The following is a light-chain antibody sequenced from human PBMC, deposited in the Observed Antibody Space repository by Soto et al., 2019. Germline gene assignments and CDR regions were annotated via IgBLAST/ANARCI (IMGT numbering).Light chain of an antibody. J-gene: IGKJ2*01. Sequence: DIQMTQSPSSLSASVGDRVTITCRASQSISYYLNWYQQKPGKAPKLLIYAASSLQSGAPSRFSGSGSGTDFTLTISSLQTEDFATYYCQQSYSTPQNTFGQGTKLEIK. CDR2: AAS. CDR3: QQSYSTPQNT. CDR1: QSISYY. V-gene: IGKV1-39*01.